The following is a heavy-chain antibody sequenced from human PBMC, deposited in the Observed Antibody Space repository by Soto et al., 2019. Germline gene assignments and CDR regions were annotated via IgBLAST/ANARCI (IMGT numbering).Heavy chain of an antibody. CDR2: ISGSGGST. J-gene: IGHJ4*02. CDR1: GFTFSSYA. CDR3: AKVVPRGYSGSYYFDY. Sequence: AWGSLRLSCAASGFTFSSYAMSRVRQAPGKGLEWVSAISGSGGSTYYADSVKGRFTISRDNSKNTLYLQMNSLRAEDTAVYYCAKVVPRGYSGSYYFDYWGQGTLVTVSS. V-gene: IGHV3-23*01. D-gene: IGHD5-12*01.